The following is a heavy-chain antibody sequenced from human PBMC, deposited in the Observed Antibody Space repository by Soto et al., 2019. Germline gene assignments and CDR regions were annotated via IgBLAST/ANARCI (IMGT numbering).Heavy chain of an antibody. Sequence: RASVKVSCKASGYTFTSYYIHWSRQSPGQGLEWVGIINPSAGSTNYAQNFQGRVTMTRDTSTSTVYMELSSLRSEDTAVYYCARVPLYSDSSGYYYDHYYGMDVWGQGTTVTVSS. D-gene: IGHD3-22*01. CDR1: GYTFTSYY. V-gene: IGHV1-46*01. CDR2: INPSAGST. J-gene: IGHJ6*02. CDR3: ARVPLYSDSSGYYYDHYYGMDV.